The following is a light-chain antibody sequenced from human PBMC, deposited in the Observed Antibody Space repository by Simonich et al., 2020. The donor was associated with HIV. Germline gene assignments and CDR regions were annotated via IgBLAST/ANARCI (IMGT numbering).Light chain of an antibody. CDR1: QGLLHSNGYNY. CDR3: MQSIQIPRT. CDR2: LGS. V-gene: IGKV2-28*01. J-gene: IGKJ1*01. Sequence: DIVMTQSPLSLPVTPGEPASISCGSSQGLLHSNGYNYLDWYLQKPGQSPQLLIYLGSNRASGVPDRFSGSGSGTDFTLKISRVDAEDVGVYYCMQSIQIPRTFGQGTKVEIK.